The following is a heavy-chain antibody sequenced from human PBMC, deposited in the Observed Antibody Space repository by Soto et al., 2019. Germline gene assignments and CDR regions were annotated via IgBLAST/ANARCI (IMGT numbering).Heavy chain of an antibody. CDR1: GYIFTTYS. CDR3: ARGPQTSDF. J-gene: IGHJ4*02. V-gene: IGHV1-18*04. Sequence: QVQLVQSGAEVKKPGASVKVSCKTSGYIFTTYSIAWVRQAPGQGLEWMGWINTYNGQTHYAQKFQGRVSVTAEPSTGTVYMELRSLTSDDTAVYYCARGPQTSDFWGQGTLVTVSS. D-gene: IGHD2-2*01. CDR2: INTYNGQT.